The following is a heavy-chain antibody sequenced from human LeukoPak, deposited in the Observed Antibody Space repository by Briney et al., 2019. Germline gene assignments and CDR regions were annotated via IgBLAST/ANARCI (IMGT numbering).Heavy chain of an antibody. CDR3: AREVGLYIVVVPAAYYYMDV. V-gene: IGHV4-61*02. D-gene: IGHD2-2*01. CDR1: GGSISSGSYY. J-gene: IGHJ6*03. CDR2: IYTSGST. Sequence: TPSETLSLTCTVSGGSISSGSYYWSWIRQPAGKGLEWIGRIYTSGSTNYNPSLKSRVTTSVDTSKNQFSLKLSSVTAADTAVYYCAREVGLYIVVVPAAYYYMDVWGKGTTVTVSS.